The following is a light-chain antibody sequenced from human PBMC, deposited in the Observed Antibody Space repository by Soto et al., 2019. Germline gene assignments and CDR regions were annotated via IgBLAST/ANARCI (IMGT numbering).Light chain of an antibody. CDR2: DVN. Sequence: QSALTQPRSVSGSPGQSVTISCTGTSSDVGGYNYVSWYQQHPGKAPKLMIYDVNKRPSGVPDRFSGSKSGNTASLTISGLQAEDEADYYCCSYTDTSAIFGGGTKLTVL. CDR1: SSDVGGYNY. CDR3: CSYTDTSAI. J-gene: IGLJ2*01. V-gene: IGLV2-11*01.